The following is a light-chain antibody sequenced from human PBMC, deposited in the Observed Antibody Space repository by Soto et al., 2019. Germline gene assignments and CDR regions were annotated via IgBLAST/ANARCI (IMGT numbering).Light chain of an antibody. CDR3: QQRSNWPPT. V-gene: IGKV3-11*01. Sequence: EIVLTQSPATLSLSPGERATLSCRASQSVSSYLAWYQQKPGQAPRLLIYDASNRATGIPARFSGSGSGTDFTLTISSLEPEDFAVYYCQQRSNWPPTSGQGTRLENK. J-gene: IGKJ5*01. CDR2: DAS. CDR1: QSVSSY.